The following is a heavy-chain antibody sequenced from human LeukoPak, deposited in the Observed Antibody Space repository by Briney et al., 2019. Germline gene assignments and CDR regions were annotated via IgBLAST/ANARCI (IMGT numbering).Heavy chain of an antibody. V-gene: IGHV1-2*02. D-gene: IGHD1-26*01. CDR1: GYTFTGYY. J-gene: IGHJ3*02. CDR3: ARRRNKGELGTDAFDI. CDR2: INPNSGGT. Sequence: ASVKVSCKASGYTFTGYYMHWVRQAPGQGLEWMGWINPNSGGTNYAQKFQGRVTMTRDTSISTAYMELSRLRSDDTAVYYCARRRNKGELGTDAFDIWGQGTMVTVSS.